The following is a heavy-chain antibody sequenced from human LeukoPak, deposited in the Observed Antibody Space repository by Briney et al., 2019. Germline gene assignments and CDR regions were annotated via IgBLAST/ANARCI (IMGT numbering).Heavy chain of an antibody. J-gene: IGHJ4*02. Sequence: GGSLRLSCAASGFIFGDYNMNWVRQAPGKGLEWVSYISSGGSTIYYADTVKGRFTISRDNAKNSLYLQMNSLRAEDTAVYYCARDWQTRSGWSNFWGQGILVTVSS. D-gene: IGHD6-19*01. V-gene: IGHV3-48*04. CDR1: GFIFGDYN. CDR2: ISSGGSTI. CDR3: ARDWQTRSGWSNF.